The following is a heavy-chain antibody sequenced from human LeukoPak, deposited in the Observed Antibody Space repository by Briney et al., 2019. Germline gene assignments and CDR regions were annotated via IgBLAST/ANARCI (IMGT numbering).Heavy chain of an antibody. CDR1: GFTFSSYG. Sequence: PGGSLRLSCAASGFTFSSYGMHWVRQAPGKGLEWVAVISYDGSNKYYADSVKGRFTISRDNSKNTLYLQMNSLRAEDTAVYYCAKDFTVYAILRWFDPWGQGTLVTVSS. CDR2: ISYDGSNK. V-gene: IGHV3-30*18. J-gene: IGHJ5*02. D-gene: IGHD2-8*01. CDR3: AKDFTVYAILRWFDP.